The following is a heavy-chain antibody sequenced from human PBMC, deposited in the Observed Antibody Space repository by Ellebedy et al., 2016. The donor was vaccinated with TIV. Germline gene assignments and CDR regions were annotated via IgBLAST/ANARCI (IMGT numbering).Heavy chain of an antibody. J-gene: IGHJ3*02. CDR2: IGGTGGTT. D-gene: IGHD2-8*02. V-gene: IGHV3-23*01. CDR1: GISLRSYA. Sequence: GESLKISCAASGISLRSYAMSWVRQAPGRGLEWVSTIGGTGGTTYYRESVKGRFTVSRDNSKNTLYLQMNSLRAEDTAIYYFAKELVHAIHGFDIWGQGTMVSVSS. CDR3: AKELVHAIHGFDI.